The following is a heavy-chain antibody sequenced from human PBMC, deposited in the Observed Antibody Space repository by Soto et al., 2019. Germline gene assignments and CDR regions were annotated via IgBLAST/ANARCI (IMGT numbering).Heavy chain of an antibody. Sequence: SETLSLTCTVSGGSVSSGSYYWSWIRQPPGKGLEWIGYIYYSGSTNYNPSLKSRVTISVDTSKNQFSLKLSSVTAADTAVYYFAREGGSNYPDYYYYYGMDVWGQGTTVTVSS. CDR2: IYYSGST. J-gene: IGHJ6*02. V-gene: IGHV4-61*01. CDR3: AREGGSNYPDYYYYYGMDV. D-gene: IGHD4-4*01. CDR1: GGSVSSGSYY.